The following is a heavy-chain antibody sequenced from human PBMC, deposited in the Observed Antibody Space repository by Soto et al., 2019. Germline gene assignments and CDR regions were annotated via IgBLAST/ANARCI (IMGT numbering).Heavy chain of an antibody. V-gene: IGHV3-74*01. CDR3: SSGHCTNGVCRGYYFDY. Sequence: GGSLRLSCAASGFTFSSYWMHWVRQAPGKGLVWVSRINSDGSSTTYADSVKGRFTISRDNAKNTLYLQMNSLRAEDTAVYYCSSGHCTNGVCRGYYFDYWGQGTLVTVSS. CDR1: GFTFSSYW. CDR2: INSDGSST. J-gene: IGHJ4*02. D-gene: IGHD2-8*01.